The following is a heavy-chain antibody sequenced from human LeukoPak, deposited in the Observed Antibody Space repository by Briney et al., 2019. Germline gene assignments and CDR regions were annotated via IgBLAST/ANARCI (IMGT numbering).Heavy chain of an antibody. CDR2: INHSGST. CDR3: ARHVRTRNQRTGYSYGLDY. V-gene: IGHV4-34*01. Sequence: SETLSLTCAVYGGSFSGYYWSWIRQPPGKGLKWIGEINHSGSTNYNPSLKSRVTISVDTSKNQFSLKLSSVTAADTAVYYCARHVRTRNQRTGYSYGLDYWGQGTLVTVSS. CDR1: GGSFSGYY. J-gene: IGHJ4*02. D-gene: IGHD5-18*01.